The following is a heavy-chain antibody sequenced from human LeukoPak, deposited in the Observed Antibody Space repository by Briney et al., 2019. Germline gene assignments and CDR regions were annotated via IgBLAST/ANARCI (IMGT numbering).Heavy chain of an antibody. J-gene: IGHJ4*02. CDR3: ARRGDGGRSFDY. CDR2: ISYDGSNK. Sequence: GGSLRLSCAASGFTFSSYAMHWVRQAPGKGLEWVAVISYDGSNKYYADSVKGRFTISRDNSKNTLYLQVNSLRAEDTAVYYCARRGDGGRSFDYWGQGTLVTVSS. CDR1: GFTFSSYA. D-gene: IGHD4-23*01. V-gene: IGHV3-30*14.